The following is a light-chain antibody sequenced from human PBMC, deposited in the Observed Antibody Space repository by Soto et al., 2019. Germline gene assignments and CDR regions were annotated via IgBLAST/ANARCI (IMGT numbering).Light chain of an antibody. J-gene: IGKJ2*01. CDR3: QQYGGSPQYT. CDR2: GAS. V-gene: IGKV3-20*01. CDR1: QTVSSSH. Sequence: EIVLTQSPGTLSLSPGDRATLSCRASQTVSSSHLAWYQQKPGQAPRLLVYGASSRATGIPDRFSGSGSGTDFTLTISRLEPEDFAVYYCQQYGGSPQYTFGQGTKLEIK.